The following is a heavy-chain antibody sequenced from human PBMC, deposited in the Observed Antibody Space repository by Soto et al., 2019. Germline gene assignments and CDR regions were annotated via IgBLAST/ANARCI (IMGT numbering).Heavy chain of an antibody. CDR2: IYYSGST. D-gene: IGHD5-12*01. CDR1: GGSISSYY. J-gene: IGHJ4*02. Sequence: SETLSLTCTVSGGSISSYYWSRIRQPPGKGLEWIGYIYYSGSTNYNPSLKSRVTISVDTSKNQFSLKLSSVTAADTAVYYCARRSNLYGGYYFDYWGQGTLVTVSS. V-gene: IGHV4-59*08. CDR3: ARRSNLYGGYYFDY.